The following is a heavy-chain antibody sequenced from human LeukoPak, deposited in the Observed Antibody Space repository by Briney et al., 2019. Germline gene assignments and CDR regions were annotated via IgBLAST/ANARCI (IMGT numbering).Heavy chain of an antibody. CDR3: ARRFDTSGWVDY. V-gene: IGHV4-4*09. CDR2: IYSSGAT. J-gene: IGHJ4*02. Sequence: SETLSLTCTVSGGSISGYYWSWIRQRPGKALEWIGYIYSSGATNSNPSLKSRVTISVDSSKNQFSLKLTSVTAADTAVYYCARRFDTSGWVDYWGQGTLGTVSS. D-gene: IGHD6-19*01. CDR1: GGSISGYY.